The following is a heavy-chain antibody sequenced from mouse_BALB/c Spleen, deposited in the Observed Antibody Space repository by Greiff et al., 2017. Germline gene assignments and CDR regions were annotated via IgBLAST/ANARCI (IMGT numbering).Heavy chain of an antibody. V-gene: IGHV5-9-4*01. J-gene: IGHJ4*01. CDR3: ARDPYGSSYAMDY. CDR2: ISSGGSYT. Sequence: EVQRVESGGGLVKPGGSLKLSCAASGFTFSSYAMSWVRQSPEKRLEWVAEISSGGSYTYYPDTVTGRFTISRDNAKNTLYLEMSSLRSEDTAMYYCARDPYGSSYAMDYWGQGTSVTVSS. CDR1: GFTFSSYA. D-gene: IGHD1-1*01.